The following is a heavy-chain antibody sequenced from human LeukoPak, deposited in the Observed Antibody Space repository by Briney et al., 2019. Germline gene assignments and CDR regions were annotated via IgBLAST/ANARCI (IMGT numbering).Heavy chain of an antibody. CDR3: ARAASRLLHAFDI. J-gene: IGHJ3*02. V-gene: IGHV3-53*01. Sequence: GGSMRLSSAAAGFTASSNSMSWVRQAPGEWLEWVSVIYSSGSTNYADSVRGGSTISRANSKTTPNFQMNSLRAKDPAVIYCARAASRLLHAFDIWGQGTMVTVSS. CDR1: GFTASSNS. CDR2: IYSSGST.